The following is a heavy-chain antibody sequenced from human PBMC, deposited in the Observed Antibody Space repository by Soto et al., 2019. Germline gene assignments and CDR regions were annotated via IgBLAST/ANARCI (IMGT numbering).Heavy chain of an antibody. CDR3: AHSRCGGDCLQSYSSHYYYGMDV. V-gene: IGHV2-5*02. D-gene: IGHD2-21*02. CDR2: IYWDDDK. Sequence: QITLKESGPSLVKPTQTLTLTCTFSGFSLSTGGVGVGWIRQPPGKALEWLALIYWDDDKRYSPSLRSRLTVTKVISNIQVVLTMTNMDPVDTATYYCAHSRCGGDCLQSYSSHYYYGMDVWGQGTTVTVSS. CDR1: GFSLSTGGVG. J-gene: IGHJ6*02.